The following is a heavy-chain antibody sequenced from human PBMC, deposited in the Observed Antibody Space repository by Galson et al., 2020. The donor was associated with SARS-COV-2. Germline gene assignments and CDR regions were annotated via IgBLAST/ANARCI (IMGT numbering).Heavy chain of an antibody. D-gene: IGHD3-3*01. CDR2: IMFSGGST. CDR1: GFTFRNYA. CDR3: AKTRSDDFWGGYYREYFDY. J-gene: IGHJ4*02. V-gene: IGHV3-23*01. Sequence: GESLKISCAASGFTFRNYAMTWVRQAPGKGLEWVSSIMFSGGSTSYAASVKGRFTISRDNSKNTLYLEMNSLRAEDTAVYYCAKTRSDDFWGGYYREYFDYWGQGTLVTVSS.